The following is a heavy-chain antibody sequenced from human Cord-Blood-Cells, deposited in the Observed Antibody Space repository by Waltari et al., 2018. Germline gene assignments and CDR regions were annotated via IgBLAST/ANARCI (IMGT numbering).Heavy chain of an antibody. D-gene: IGHD6-6*01. V-gene: IGHV4-39*01. CDR2: IYYSGRT. CDR1: GGSISSSSYY. CDR3: ARHEREGQLVNFDY. Sequence: QLQLQESGPGLVKPSETLSLTCTVSGGSISSSSYYWGWIRQPPGKGLEWIGSIYYSGRTYYNPSLKSRVTISVDTSKNQFSLKLSSVTAADTAVYYCARHEREGQLVNFDYWGQGTLVTVSS. J-gene: IGHJ4*02.